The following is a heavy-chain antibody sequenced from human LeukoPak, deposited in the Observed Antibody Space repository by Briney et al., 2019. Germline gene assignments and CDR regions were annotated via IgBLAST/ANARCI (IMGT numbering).Heavy chain of an antibody. CDR2: IYYSGST. CDR1: GGSISSGGYS. CDR3: ARDGSASTRGEFDP. D-gene: IGHD2-15*01. V-gene: IGHV4-31*03. J-gene: IGHJ5*02. Sequence: SETLSLTCTVSGGSISSGGYSWSWIRQHPGKGLECIGYIYYSGSTYYNPSLKSRVTISVDTSKNQFSLKLSSVTAADTAVYYCARDGSASTRGEFDPWGQGALVTVSS.